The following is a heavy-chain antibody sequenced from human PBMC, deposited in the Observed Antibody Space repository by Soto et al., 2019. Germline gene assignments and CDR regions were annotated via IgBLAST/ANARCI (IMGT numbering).Heavy chain of an antibody. D-gene: IGHD3-16*01. Sequence: QLQLQESGPGLVKPSETLSLTCTVSGGSISSNSYYWAWMRQPPGKVLEWIGNIYYSGTTYYNPSLNSRVTISVDTSKNQFSLKLSSVTAADTAVYYCARHKGVYYGGVDVWGQGTTVTVSS. CDR1: GGSISSNSYY. V-gene: IGHV4-39*01. CDR2: IYYSGTT. J-gene: IGHJ6*02. CDR3: ARHKGVYYGGVDV.